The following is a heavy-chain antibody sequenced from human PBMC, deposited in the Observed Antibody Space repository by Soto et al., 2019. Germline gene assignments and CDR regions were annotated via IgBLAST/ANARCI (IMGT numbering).Heavy chain of an antibody. Sequence: PGGSLRLSCAASGFTFSSYEMNWVRQAPGKGLEWVSYISSSCSTIYYADSVKGRFSISRDNAKNSPYLQMNSLRAEDTAVYYCTGSSSGFVAEDYYCYYGMDVWGQGTTVTVSS. V-gene: IGHV3-48*03. CDR2: ISSSCSTI. D-gene: IGHD6-6*01. CDR1: GFTFSSYE. CDR3: TGSSSGFVAEDYYCYYGMDV. J-gene: IGHJ6*02.